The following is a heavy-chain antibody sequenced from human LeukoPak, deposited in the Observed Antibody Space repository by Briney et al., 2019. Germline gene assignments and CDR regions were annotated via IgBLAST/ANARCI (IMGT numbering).Heavy chain of an antibody. J-gene: IGHJ4*02. D-gene: IGHD2-2*01. CDR1: GFTFGSNA. Sequence: PGRSLSLSCAASGFTFGSNALTWVRQAPGKGLEWVSAITNSGDSMYYADSVKGRFTISRDNSKNTLYLQMNSLRAEDTAVYYCAKLGDCSSSSCYPRTPIDYWGQRTLVTVSS. CDR2: ITNSGDSM. CDR3: AKLGDCSSSSCYPRTPIDY. V-gene: IGHV3-23*01.